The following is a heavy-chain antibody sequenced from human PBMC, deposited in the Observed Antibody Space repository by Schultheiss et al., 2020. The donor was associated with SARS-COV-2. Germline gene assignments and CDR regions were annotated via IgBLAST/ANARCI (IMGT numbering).Heavy chain of an antibody. J-gene: IGHJ5*02. CDR1: GFTFSSYA. D-gene: IGHD1-1*01. CDR3: AKEGSKYNGNWFDP. CDR2: ISYDGSNK. V-gene: IGHV3-30*04. Sequence: GESLKISCAASGFTFSSYAMHWVRQAPGKGLEWVAVISYDGSNKYYADSVKGRFTISRDNAKNSLYLQMNSLRTEDTAVYYCAKEGSKYNGNWFDPWGQGTQVTVSS.